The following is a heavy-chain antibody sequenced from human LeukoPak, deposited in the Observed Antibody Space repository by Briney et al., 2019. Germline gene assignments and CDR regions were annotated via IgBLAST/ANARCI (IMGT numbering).Heavy chain of an antibody. CDR3: ARGYGGYYYYYYMDV. J-gene: IGHJ6*03. V-gene: IGHV4-59*08. CDR1: GGSISSYY. D-gene: IGHD4-23*01. Sequence: SETLSLTCTVSGGSISSYYWSWIRQPPGKGLEWIGYIYYSGSTNYNPSLKSRVTISVDTSKNQFSLKLSSVTAADTAVYYCARGYGGYYYYYYMDVWGKGTTVTVSS. CDR2: IYYSGST.